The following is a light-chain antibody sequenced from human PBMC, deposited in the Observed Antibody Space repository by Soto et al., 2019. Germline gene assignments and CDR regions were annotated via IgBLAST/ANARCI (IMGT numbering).Light chain of an antibody. CDR3: QQNNNWPRT. V-gene: IGKV3-15*01. J-gene: IGKJ1*01. CDR2: GAS. Sequence: EIVMTLSPATLSVSPGEGATLSCRASQNVSTNLAWYQQKRGQAPRLLIYGASTRATGFPGRFSGSGSGTDFTLTISSLQSEDFAVYYCQQNNNWPRTFGQGTKWIS. CDR1: QNVSTN.